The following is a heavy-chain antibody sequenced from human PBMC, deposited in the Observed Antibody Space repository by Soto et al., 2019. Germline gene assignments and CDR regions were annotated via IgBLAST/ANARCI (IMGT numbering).Heavy chain of an antibody. D-gene: IGHD2-2*01. Sequence: QLQLQGSGSRLVKPSQTLSLSCTVSGGSISSAGYSWSWIRQSPGKDLACIGYIYHSVNAFYNPSLQRRVPMSLDRSRNQSSLNLTSVPTAVPSVSFCPSSSHALSFYALDVWGQGNTVVVSS. V-gene: IGHV4-30-2*06. J-gene: IGHJ6*02. CDR1: GGSISSAGYS. CDR2: IYHSVNA. CDR3: PSSSHALSFYALDV.